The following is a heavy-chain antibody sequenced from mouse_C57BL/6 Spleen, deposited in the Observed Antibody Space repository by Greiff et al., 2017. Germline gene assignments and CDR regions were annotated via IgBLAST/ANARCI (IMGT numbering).Heavy chain of an antibody. CDR1: GYTFTSYW. J-gene: IGHJ1*03. V-gene: IGHV1-69*01. CDR2: IYPSDSYT. D-gene: IGHD1-1*01. CDR3: ARPPYYGSTYWYFDV. Sequence: QVQLQQPGAELVMPGASVKLSCKASGYTFTSYWMHWVKQRPGQGLEWIGEIYPSDSYTNYNQKFKGKSTLTVDKSSSTAYMQLSSLTSEDSAVYYCARPPYYGSTYWYFDVWGTGTTVTVSS.